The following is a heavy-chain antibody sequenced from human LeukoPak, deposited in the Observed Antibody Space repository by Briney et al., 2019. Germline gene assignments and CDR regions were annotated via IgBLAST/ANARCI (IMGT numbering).Heavy chain of an antibody. Sequence: ASVKVSCKASGGTFSSYAISWVRQAPGQGLEWMGGIIPIFGTANYAQKFQGRVTITTDESTSTAYMELSSLRSEDTAVYYCASVSFGPPDLFDYWGQGTLVTVSS. J-gene: IGHJ4*02. V-gene: IGHV1-69*05. CDR3: ASVSFGPPDLFDY. CDR1: GGTFSSYA. D-gene: IGHD3-16*01. CDR2: IIPIFGTA.